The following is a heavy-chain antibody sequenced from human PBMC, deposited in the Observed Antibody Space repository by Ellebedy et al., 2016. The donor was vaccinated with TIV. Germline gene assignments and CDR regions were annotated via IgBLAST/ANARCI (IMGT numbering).Heavy chain of an antibody. CDR3: ARGIRITMVRGVKKAMDV. CDR1: GGSIGSYY. J-gene: IGHJ6*02. Sequence: MPSETLSLTCTVSGGSIGSYYWSWIRQPPGKGLEWIGYIDYRWSTNYNPSPKSRVTISVDTSKNQFSLKLNSVTAADTAVYYCARGIRITMVRGVKKAMDVWGQGTTVTVSS. CDR2: IDYRWST. V-gene: IGHV4-59*01. D-gene: IGHD3-10*01.